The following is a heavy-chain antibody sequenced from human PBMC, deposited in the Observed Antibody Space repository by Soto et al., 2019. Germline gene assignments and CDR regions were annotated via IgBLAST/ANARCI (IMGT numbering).Heavy chain of an antibody. CDR3: GRVLVGATGHSDSAS. CDR1: GGSINKGGYY. V-gene: IGHV4-39*01. J-gene: IGHJ4*02. CDR2: IDYSGVT. Sequence: PSETLSLTCTVSGGSINKGGYYWSWIRQPPGKGLEWIGNIDYSGVTYANPSLKSRLSISRDTSKNQFSLKLTSVTAADTALYYCGRVLVGATGHSDSASWGPATLVTVS. D-gene: IGHD2-15*01.